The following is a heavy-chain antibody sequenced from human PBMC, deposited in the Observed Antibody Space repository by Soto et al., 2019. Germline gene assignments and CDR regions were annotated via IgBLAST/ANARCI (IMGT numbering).Heavy chain of an antibody. V-gene: IGHV4-59*01. Sequence: SETLSLTCTVSGGSISSYYWSWIRQPPGKGLEWIGYIYYSGSTNYNPSLKSRVTISVDTSKNQFSLKLSSVTAADTAVYYCARESFGDPNYYYYYYMDVWGKGTTVTVSS. CDR3: ARESFGDPNYYYYYYMDV. CDR1: GGSISSYY. D-gene: IGHD2-21*02. CDR2: IYYSGST. J-gene: IGHJ6*03.